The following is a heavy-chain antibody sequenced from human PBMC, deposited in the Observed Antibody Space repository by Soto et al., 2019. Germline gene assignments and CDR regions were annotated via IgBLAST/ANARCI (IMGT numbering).Heavy chain of an antibody. CDR1: GGSISSSSYY. Sequence: QLQLQESGPGLVKPSETLSLTCTVSGGSISSSSYYWGWIRQPPGKGLEWIGSIYYSGSTYYNPSLKSRVTISVDTSKNQFSLELSSVTAADTAVYYCARHSNAYYDFWSGYPNWFDPWGQGTLVTVSS. CDR2: IYYSGST. D-gene: IGHD3-3*01. V-gene: IGHV4-39*01. J-gene: IGHJ5*02. CDR3: ARHSNAYYDFWSGYPNWFDP.